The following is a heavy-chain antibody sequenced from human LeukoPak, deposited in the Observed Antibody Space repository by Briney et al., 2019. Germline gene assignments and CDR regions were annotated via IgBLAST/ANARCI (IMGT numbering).Heavy chain of an antibody. CDR3: ARVSTYYYGSGTLGY. V-gene: IGHV4-34*01. CDR2: INHSGST. D-gene: IGHD3-10*01. Sequence: SETLSLTCAVYGGSFSGYYLSWIRQPPGKGLEWIGEINHSGSTNYNPSLKSRVTISVDTSKNQFSLKLSSVTAADTAVYYCARVSTYYYGSGTLGYWGQGTLVTVSS. J-gene: IGHJ4*02. CDR1: GGSFSGYY.